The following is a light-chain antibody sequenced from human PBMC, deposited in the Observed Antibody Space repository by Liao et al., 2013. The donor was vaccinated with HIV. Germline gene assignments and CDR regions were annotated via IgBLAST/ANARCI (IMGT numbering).Light chain of an antibody. J-gene: IGLJ2*01. V-gene: IGLV3-1*01. CDR3: QAWDSTTGDVV. CDR2: RDA. CDR1: KLGYKY. Sequence: SFVLTQPPSVTVSPGQTASITCSGDKLGYKYVSWYQHKAGQSPVLVIYRDAKRPSGIPERFSGSNSGNTATLTISGTQPVDEADYYCQAWDSTTGDVVFGGGTKLTVL.